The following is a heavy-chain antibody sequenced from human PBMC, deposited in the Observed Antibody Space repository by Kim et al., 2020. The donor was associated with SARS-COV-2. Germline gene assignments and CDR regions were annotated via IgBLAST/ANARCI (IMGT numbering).Heavy chain of an antibody. Sequence: WGSLRLSCEASTFTSSFYGMHWVRQSPGEGLEWVAVIWNDGTNKFYADSVKGRFTISRDNSKNTLFLQMNSLRPDDTAVYYCATSPTIDWYFDLWGRGTLVTVSS. CDR1: TFTSSFYG. CDR3: ATSPTIDWYFDL. J-gene: IGHJ2*01. V-gene: IGHV3-33*03. CDR2: IWNDGTNK. D-gene: IGHD3-9*01.